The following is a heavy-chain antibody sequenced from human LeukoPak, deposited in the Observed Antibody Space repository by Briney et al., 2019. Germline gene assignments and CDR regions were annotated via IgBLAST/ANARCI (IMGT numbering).Heavy chain of an antibody. Sequence: GGSLRLSCAASGFTFSDYNMNWVRQVPGKGLESVSYMSRSGDIIYYADSVKGRFTISRDNAKNSLYLQMNSLRAEDTAVYYCARPNYGGTYDYWYFDLWGRGTLVTVSS. D-gene: IGHD1-26*01. V-gene: IGHV3-48*01. J-gene: IGHJ2*01. CDR3: ARPNYGGTYDYWYFDL. CDR1: GFTFSDYN. CDR2: MSRSGDII.